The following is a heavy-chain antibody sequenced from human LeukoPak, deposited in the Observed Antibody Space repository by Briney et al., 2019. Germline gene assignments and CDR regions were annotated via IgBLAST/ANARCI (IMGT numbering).Heavy chain of an antibody. Sequence: SETLSLTCTVSGGSISSSSYYWGWIRQPPGKGLEWLGSIYYSGSTYYNPSLKSRVTISVDTSKNQSSLKLSSVTAADTAVYYCARGMSSSWYDSAFDIWGQGTMVTVSS. CDR1: GGSISSSSYY. CDR3: ARGMSSSWYDSAFDI. J-gene: IGHJ3*02. CDR2: IYYSGST. V-gene: IGHV4-39*07. D-gene: IGHD6-13*01.